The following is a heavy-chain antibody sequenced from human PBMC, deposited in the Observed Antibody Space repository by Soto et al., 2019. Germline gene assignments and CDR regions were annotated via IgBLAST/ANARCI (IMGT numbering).Heavy chain of an antibody. CDR2: ISAHNGNT. Sequence: QVHLVQSGAEVKKPGASVKVSCKGSGYAFTTYGITWVRQAPGQGLEWMGWISAHNGNTNYAQKLQGRVTVTRDTSTSTAYMELRSLTADDTAVYYCGRGRYGDYWGQGALVTVSS. CDR1: GYAFTTYG. V-gene: IGHV1-18*01. D-gene: IGHD1-1*01. CDR3: GRGRYGDY. J-gene: IGHJ4*02.